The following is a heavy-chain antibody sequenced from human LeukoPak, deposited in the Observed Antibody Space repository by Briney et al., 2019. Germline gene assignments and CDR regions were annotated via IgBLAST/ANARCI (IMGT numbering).Heavy chain of an antibody. CDR1: GFTFSSYA. V-gene: IGHV3-23*01. Sequence: GGSLRLSCAASGFTFSSYAMSWVRQAPGKGLEWVSAISGSGGSTYYADSVKGRFTISRDNSKNTLYLQMNSLGAEDTAVYYCALIVATMGKFDYWGQGTLVTVSS. D-gene: IGHD5-12*01. CDR2: ISGSGGST. CDR3: ALIVATMGKFDY. J-gene: IGHJ4*02.